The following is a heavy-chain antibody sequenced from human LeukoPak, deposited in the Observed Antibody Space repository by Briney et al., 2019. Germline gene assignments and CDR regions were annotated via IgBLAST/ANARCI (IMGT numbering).Heavy chain of an antibody. J-gene: IGHJ4*02. CDR3: ARSSLVATIYYFDY. D-gene: IGHD5-12*01. CDR2: ISGSGGST. V-gene: IGHV3-23*01. Sequence: GGSLRLSCAASGFTFSSYAMSWVRQAPGKGLEWVSAISGSGGSTYYADSVKGRFTISRDNSKNTLYLQMNSLRAEDTALYYCARSSLVATIYYFDYWGQGTLVTVSS. CDR1: GFTFSSYA.